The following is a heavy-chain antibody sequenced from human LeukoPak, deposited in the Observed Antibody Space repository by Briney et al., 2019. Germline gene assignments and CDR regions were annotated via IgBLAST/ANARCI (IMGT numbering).Heavy chain of an antibody. D-gene: IGHD4-17*01. V-gene: IGHV5-10-1*01. CDR1: GYSFTSFW. Sequence: LGESLKISCKGSGYSFTSFWISWVRQMPGKGLEWMGRIDPSDSYTNYSPSFQGHVSISADKSISTAYLQWNSLKASDTAMYYCARHGDDYGVDYWGQGTLVTVSS. J-gene: IGHJ4*02. CDR2: IDPSDSYT. CDR3: ARHGDDYGVDY.